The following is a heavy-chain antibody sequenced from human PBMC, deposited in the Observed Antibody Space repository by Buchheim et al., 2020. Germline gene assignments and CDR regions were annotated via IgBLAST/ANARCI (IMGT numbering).Heavy chain of an antibody. CDR3: AREYSSGWSWGGSRYFDY. V-gene: IGHV3-7*01. Sequence: EVQLVESGGGLVQPGGSLRLSCAASGFTFSSYWMSWVRQAPGKGLEWVANINQDGSGKYYVDSVKGRFTISSDNAKNSLYLQMNSLRAEDTAVYYCAREYSSGWSWGGSRYFDYGGQGTL. CDR2: INQDGSGK. J-gene: IGHJ4*02. D-gene: IGHD6-19*01. CDR1: GFTFSSYW.